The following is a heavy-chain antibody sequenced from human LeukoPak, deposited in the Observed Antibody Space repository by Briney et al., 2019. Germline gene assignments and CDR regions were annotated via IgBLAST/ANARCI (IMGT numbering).Heavy chain of an antibody. CDR1: GFTFSSYD. D-gene: IGHD3-3*01. J-gene: IGHJ4*02. V-gene: IGHV3-13*01. Sequence: GTSLRLSCAASGFTFSSYDMHWVRQATGKGLEWVSAIGTAGDTYYPGSVKGRFTISRENAKNSLYLQMNSLRAGDTAVYYCARGTWSGYLKYFDYWGQGTLVTVSS. CDR2: IGTAGDT. CDR3: ARGTWSGYLKYFDY.